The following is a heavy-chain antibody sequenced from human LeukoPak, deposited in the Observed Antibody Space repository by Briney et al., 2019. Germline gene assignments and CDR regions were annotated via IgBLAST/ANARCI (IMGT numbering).Heavy chain of an antibody. CDR3: ARDSSDGNYYYGMDV. V-gene: IGHV1-2*04. D-gene: IGHD6-6*01. CDR1: GYTFTGYY. CDR2: INPNSGGT. Sequence: ASVKVSCKASGYTFTGYYMHWVRQAPGQGLEWMGWINPNSGGTNYAQKFQGWVTMTRDTSISTAYMELSRLRSDDTAVYYCARDSSDGNYYYGMDVWGQGTTVTVSS. J-gene: IGHJ6*02.